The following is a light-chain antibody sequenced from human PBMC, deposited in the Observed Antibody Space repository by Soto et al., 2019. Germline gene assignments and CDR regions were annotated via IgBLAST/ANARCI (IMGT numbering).Light chain of an antibody. CDR2: DAS. J-gene: IGKJ2*01. Sequence: SPGTLSLSPGERATLSCRASQTVRNNYLAWYQQKPGQAPRLLIYDASSRATGIPDRFSGSGFGTEFTLTISRLEPEDFAVYYCQQYGDSPYTFSQGTKVDIK. CDR3: QQYGDSPYT. CDR1: QTVRNNY. V-gene: IGKV3-20*01.